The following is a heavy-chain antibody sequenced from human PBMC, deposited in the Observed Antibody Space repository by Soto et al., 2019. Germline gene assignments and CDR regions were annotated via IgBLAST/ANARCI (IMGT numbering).Heavy chain of an antibody. CDR3: ARGLGYDILTGRWPFDI. J-gene: IGHJ3*02. Sequence: QVQLVQSGAEVKKPGASVKVSCKASGYTFTSYGISWVRQAPGQGLEWMGWISAYNGNTNYAQKLQGRVTMTTDTSTSTAYMELSSLRSDDTAVYYCARGLGYDILTGRWPFDIWGQGTMVTVSS. V-gene: IGHV1-18*01. D-gene: IGHD3-9*01. CDR1: GYTFTSYG. CDR2: ISAYNGNT.